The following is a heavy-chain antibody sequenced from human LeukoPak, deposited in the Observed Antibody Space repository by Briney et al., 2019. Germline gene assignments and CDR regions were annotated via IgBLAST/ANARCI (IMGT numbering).Heavy chain of an antibody. V-gene: IGHV6-1*01. J-gene: IGHJ4*02. CDR2: TYYRSKWCY. Sequence: QTLSLTCAISGDSVSSNTAAWNWIRQSPSRGLEWLGRTYYRSKWCYDYAVSVKSRITINPDTSKNQFSLQLNSVTSEDTAVYFCARVKDYYDGSVYYFLDYWGQGTLVTVSS. CDR3: ARVKDYYDGSVYYFLDY. D-gene: IGHD3-22*01. CDR1: GDSVSSNTAA.